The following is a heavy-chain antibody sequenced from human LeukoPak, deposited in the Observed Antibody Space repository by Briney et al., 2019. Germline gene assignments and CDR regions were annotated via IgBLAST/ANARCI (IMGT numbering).Heavy chain of an antibody. CDR2: IKQDGSEK. Sequence: GGSLRLSCAASGFTFSSYWMSWVRQAPGKGLEWVANIKQDGSEKYYVDSVKGRFTISRDNAKNSLYLQMNSLRAEDTAVYYCARDRAYSSSWYGYYYYYYYMDVWGKGTTVTVSS. D-gene: IGHD6-13*01. J-gene: IGHJ6*03. CDR3: ARDRAYSSSWYGYYYYYYYMDV. CDR1: GFTFSSYW. V-gene: IGHV3-7*01.